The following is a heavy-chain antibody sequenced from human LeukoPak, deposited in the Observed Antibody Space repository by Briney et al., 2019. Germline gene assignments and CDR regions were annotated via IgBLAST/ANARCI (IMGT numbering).Heavy chain of an antibody. CDR2: INPNSGDT. V-gene: IGHV1-2*02. J-gene: IGHJ4*02. Sequence: ASVKVSCKASGYTFTGYYMHWVRQAPGQGLEWMGWINPNSGDTKYAQKFQGRVTMTRDTSISTAYMELSRLRPDDTAVYYCATQRGSYLWGTDFDYWGQGTLVTVSS. CDR3: ATQRGSYLWGTDFDY. D-gene: IGHD3-16*01. CDR1: GYTFTGYY.